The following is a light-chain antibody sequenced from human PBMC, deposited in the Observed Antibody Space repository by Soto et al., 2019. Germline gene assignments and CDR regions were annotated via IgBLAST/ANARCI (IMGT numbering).Light chain of an antibody. V-gene: IGLV1-51*01. CDR2: DDN. J-gene: IGLJ1*01. Sequence: QSVLTQPPAVSAAAGQKVTGSCAGSSANIGGNSVSWYQQLPGTAPKLLIYDDNKRPSGIPDRFSGSKSGTSATLGITGFQXGDEADYYCGSWDSSLSAYVFGTGTKV. CDR3: GSWDSSLSAYV. CDR1: SANIGGNS.